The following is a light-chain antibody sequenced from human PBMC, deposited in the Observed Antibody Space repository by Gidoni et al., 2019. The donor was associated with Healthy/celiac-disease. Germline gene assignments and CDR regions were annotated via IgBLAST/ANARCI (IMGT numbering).Light chain of an antibody. CDR2: WAS. Sequence: DIVMTQSPDSLAVSLGVRATINCKSSQSVLYSCNNKNYLAWYQQKPGQPPKLLIYWASTRESGVPDRFSGSGSGTDFTLTISSLQAEDVAVYYCQQYYSTPRTFGQGTKVEIK. CDR1: QSVLYSCNNKNY. J-gene: IGKJ1*01. CDR3: QQYYSTPRT. V-gene: IGKV4-1*01.